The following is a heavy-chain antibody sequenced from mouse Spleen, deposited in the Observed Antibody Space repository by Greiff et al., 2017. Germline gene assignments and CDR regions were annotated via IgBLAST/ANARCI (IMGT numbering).Heavy chain of an antibody. CDR3: AREEYYGSSYSWFAY. J-gene: IGHJ3*01. Sequence: QVQLQQSGPGLVAPSQSLSITCTVSGFSLTSYGVHWVRQPPGKGLEWLGVIWAGGRTNYYSALMSRLSISKDNSKSQVFLKMNSLQTDDTAMYYCAREEYYGSSYSWFAYWGQGTLVTVSA. V-gene: IGHV2-9*02. D-gene: IGHD1-1*01. CDR2: IWAGGRT. CDR1: GFSLTSYG.